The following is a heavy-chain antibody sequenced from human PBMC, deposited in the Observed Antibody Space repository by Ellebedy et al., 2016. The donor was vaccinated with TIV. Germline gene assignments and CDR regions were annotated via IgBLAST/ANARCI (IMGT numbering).Heavy chain of an antibody. CDR3: ARGIRKPSDY. Sequence: ASVKVSCKASGYPFTSYDINWVRQATGQGLEWLGGMNPDSGNTAYAQKFQGRVSMTRNTSISTAYLELSNLRSDDTAVYYCARGIRKPSDYWGQGTLVTVSS. CDR1: GYPFTSYD. J-gene: IGHJ4*02. V-gene: IGHV1-8*01. CDR2: MNPDSGNT.